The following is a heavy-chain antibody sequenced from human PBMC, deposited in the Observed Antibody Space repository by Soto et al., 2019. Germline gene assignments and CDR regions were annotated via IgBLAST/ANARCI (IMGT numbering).Heavy chain of an antibody. V-gene: IGHV4-59*01. CDR1: GGSITSDY. CDR3: ARDPRLWSSYSALVGAFDI. D-gene: IGHD3-3*01. Sequence: SETLSLTCTVSGGSITSDYWTWIRQPPGKGLEYIGYIYNSGTTNYNPSLKSRVTISVDTSKNQFSLKLSSVTAADTAVYYCARDPRLWSSYSALVGAFDIWGQGTMVTVSS. J-gene: IGHJ3*02. CDR2: IYNSGTT.